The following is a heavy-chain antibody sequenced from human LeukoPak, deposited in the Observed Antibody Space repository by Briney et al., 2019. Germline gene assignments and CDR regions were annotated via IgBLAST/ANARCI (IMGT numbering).Heavy chain of an antibody. J-gene: IGHJ4*02. V-gene: IGHV3-48*04. CDR1: GFTFSNAW. Sequence: GGSLRLSCAASGFTFSNAWLNWVRQAPGKGLEWVSYISGSGSTMYYADSVKGRFTISRDNAKNSLYLQMNSLRAEDTAVYYCAREEWEFDYWGQGTLVTVSS. D-gene: IGHD1-26*01. CDR3: AREEWEFDY. CDR2: ISGSGSTM.